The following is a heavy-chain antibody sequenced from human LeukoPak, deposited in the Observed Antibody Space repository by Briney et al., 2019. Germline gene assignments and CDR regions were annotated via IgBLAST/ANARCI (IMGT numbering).Heavy chain of an antibody. CDR3: ARMGYYDNTGVYSSCSRFDP. Sequence: PSETLSLTCSVSGGSMNDYYWSWIRQPPGKGLEWIGHIYYSGTTSYNPSLKSRVTMSVDTSNNQFALKLSSVTAADTAVYYCARMGYYDNTGVYSSCSRFDPWGQGTLVTVCS. V-gene: IGHV4-59*01. J-gene: IGHJ5*02. CDR1: GGSMNDYY. CDR2: IYYSGTT. D-gene: IGHD3-22*01.